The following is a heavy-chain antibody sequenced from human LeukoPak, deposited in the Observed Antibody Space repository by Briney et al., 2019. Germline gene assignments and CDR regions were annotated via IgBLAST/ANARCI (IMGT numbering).Heavy chain of an antibody. CDR1: GGSISSYY. CDR2: IYTSGST. V-gene: IGHV4-4*07. J-gene: IGHJ6*03. D-gene: IGHD6-6*01. CDR3: ARDSSSMGFYYYYYMDV. Sequence: SETLSLTCTVSGGSISSYYWSWIRQPAGKGLEWIGRIYTSGSTNYNPSLKSRVTMSVDTSKNQFSLKLSSVTAADTAVYYCARDSSSMGFYYYYYMDVWGKGTTVTVPS.